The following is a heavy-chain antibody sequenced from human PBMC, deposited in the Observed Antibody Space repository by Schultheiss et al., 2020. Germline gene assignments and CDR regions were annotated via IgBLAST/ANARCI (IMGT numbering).Heavy chain of an antibody. V-gene: IGHV4-61*02. D-gene: IGHD4-17*01. CDR1: GGSISSGSYY. Sequence: SETLSLTCTVSGGSISSGSYYWSWIRQPAGKGLEWIGRIYTSGSTNYNPSLKSRVTISVDTSKNQFSLKLSSVTAADTAVYYCARDISSTVTSYYFDYWGKGTLVTVSS. CDR2: IYTSGST. CDR3: ARDISSTVTSYYFDY. J-gene: IGHJ4*02.